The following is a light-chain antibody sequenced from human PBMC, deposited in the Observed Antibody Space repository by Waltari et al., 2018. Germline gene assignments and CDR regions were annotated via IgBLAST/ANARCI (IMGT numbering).Light chain of an antibody. V-gene: IGLV1-40*01. CDR1: NSQHRAGYN. Sequence: QSVLTHPPSVSRAPGQSVTIHCTRTNSQHRAGYNVHWYPQLPGPAPKLLIFCNSHWPSGVPDRFSGSRSATSASLAITGLQADDEAIYYCQSYDNTLSVVFGGGTKVTVL. CDR3: QSYDNTLSVV. CDR2: CNS. J-gene: IGLJ2*01.